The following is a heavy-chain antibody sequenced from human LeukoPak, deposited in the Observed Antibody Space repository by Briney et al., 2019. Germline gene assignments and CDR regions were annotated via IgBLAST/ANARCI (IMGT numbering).Heavy chain of an antibody. V-gene: IGHV3-23*01. CDR2: ISGSGGST. D-gene: IGHD3-9*01. CDR3: AKDDDILTGWRSDY. Sequence: GGSLRLSCAASGFTVSGNYMSWVRQAPGKGLEWVSVISGSGGSTYYADSVKGRFTISRDNSKNTLYLQMNSLRAEDTAVYYCAKDDDILTGWRSDYWGQGTLVTVSS. CDR1: GFTVSGNY. J-gene: IGHJ4*02.